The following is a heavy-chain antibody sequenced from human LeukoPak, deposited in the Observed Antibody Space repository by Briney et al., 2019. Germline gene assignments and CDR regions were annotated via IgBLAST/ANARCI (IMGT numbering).Heavy chain of an antibody. V-gene: IGHV4-61*02. J-gene: IGHJ4*02. Sequence: SQTLSLTCTVSGDSISSGDYYWSWIRQPAGKGLEWIGRISSSGSTNYNPSLKSRVTISVDTSKNQFSLKLSSVTVADTAVYYCARVRRGSNFDYWGQGTLVTVSS. CDR2: ISSSGST. D-gene: IGHD2/OR15-2a*01. CDR3: ARVRRGSNFDY. CDR1: GDSISSGDYY.